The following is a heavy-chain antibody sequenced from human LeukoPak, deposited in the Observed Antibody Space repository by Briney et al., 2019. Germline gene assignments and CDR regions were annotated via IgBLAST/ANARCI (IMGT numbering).Heavy chain of an antibody. V-gene: IGHV3-64*01. J-gene: IGHJ4*02. CDR2: ISSNGGST. Sequence: PGGSLRLSCAASGFTFSSYAMHWVRQAPGKGLEYVSAISSNGGSTYYANSVKGRFTISRDNSKNTLYLQMGSLRAEDMAVYYCARDDSSGYYYDYWGQGTLVTVSS. CDR3: ARDDSSGYYYDY. CDR1: GFTFSSYA. D-gene: IGHD3-22*01.